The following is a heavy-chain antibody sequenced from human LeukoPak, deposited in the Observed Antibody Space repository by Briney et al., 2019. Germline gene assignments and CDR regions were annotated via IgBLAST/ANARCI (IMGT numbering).Heavy chain of an antibody. CDR1: GFTFSNYW. J-gene: IGHJ4*02. CDR2: INSDGSRT. CDR3: ARQPDY. D-gene: IGHD1-14*01. V-gene: IGHV3-74*01. Sequence: GGSLRLSCAASGFTFSNYWMHWVRQAPGKGLVWVSHINSDGSRTNYADSVKGRFTISRDNAKNALYLQMNSLRAEDTAVYYCARQPDYWGQGTLVTVSS.